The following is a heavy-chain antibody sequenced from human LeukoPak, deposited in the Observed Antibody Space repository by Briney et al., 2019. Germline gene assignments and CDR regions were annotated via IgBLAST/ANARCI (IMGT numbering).Heavy chain of an antibody. Sequence: GGTLRLSCAASGFTFSSYGMSWVRQAPGKGLEWVSIISGSDYTTYYVDSVKGRFTISRDNSKNTLYLQMNSLRADDTAVYYCAKADTNGYVGVFRYFDYWGQGNLVTVSS. J-gene: IGHJ4*02. CDR1: GFTFSSYG. V-gene: IGHV3-23*01. D-gene: IGHD5-18*01. CDR3: AKADTNGYVGVFRYFDY. CDR2: ISGSDYTT.